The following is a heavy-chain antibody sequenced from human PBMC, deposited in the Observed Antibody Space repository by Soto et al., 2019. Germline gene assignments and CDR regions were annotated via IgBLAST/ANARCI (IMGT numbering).Heavy chain of an antibody. J-gene: IGHJ4*02. V-gene: IGHV3-23*01. D-gene: IGHD2-21*01. Sequence: GGSLRLSCAASGFTFSSYGMTWVRQAPGKGLEWVSFSSATGAGTYYADSVKGRFTISRDNSKNTLYLQMTSLRADDTAVYYCATERRDGGTYGFYSDFWGQGALVIVSS. CDR2: SSATGAGT. CDR3: ATERRDGGTYGFYSDF. CDR1: GFTFSSYG.